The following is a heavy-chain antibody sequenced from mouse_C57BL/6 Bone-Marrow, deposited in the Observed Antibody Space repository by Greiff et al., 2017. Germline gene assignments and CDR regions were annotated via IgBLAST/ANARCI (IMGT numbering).Heavy chain of an antibody. CDR3: AKNYPITTVVGDYAMDY. Sequence: VQVVESGPGLVQPSQSLSITCTVSGFSLTSYGVHWVRQSPGKGLEWLGVIWRGGSTDYNAAFMSSLSITKDNSKSQVFFKMNSLQADDTAIYYCAKNYPITTVVGDYAMDYWGQGTSVTVSS. J-gene: IGHJ4*01. CDR1: GFSLTSYG. CDR2: IWRGGST. V-gene: IGHV2-5*01. D-gene: IGHD1-1*01.